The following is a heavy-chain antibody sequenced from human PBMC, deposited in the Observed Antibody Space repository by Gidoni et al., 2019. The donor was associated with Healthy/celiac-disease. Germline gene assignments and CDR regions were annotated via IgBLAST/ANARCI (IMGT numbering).Heavy chain of an antibody. CDR1: GFIFDYYA. CDR2: ISWNSGSI. D-gene: IGHD3-22*01. CDR3: AKGVVGGGGYYYYGMDV. J-gene: IGHJ6*02. V-gene: IGHV3-9*01. Sequence: EVQLVDSACGLVQPGRSLRLSCAASGFIFDYYAMQWVRQAPGKCLEWVAGISWNSGSISYADSVKGRFTISRDNAKNSLYLQMNSLRAEDTALYYCAKGVVGGGGYYYYGMDVWGQGTTVTVSS.